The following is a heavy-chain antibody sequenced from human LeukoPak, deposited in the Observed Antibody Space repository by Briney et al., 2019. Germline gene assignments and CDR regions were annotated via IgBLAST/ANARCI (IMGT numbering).Heavy chain of an antibody. CDR3: ARKFYYGSGNYYSLFDK. CDR1: GFTLTSYT. V-gene: IGHV3-23*01. J-gene: IGHJ4*02. D-gene: IGHD3-10*01. CDR2: ISASGNFT. Sequence: PGGSLRLSCAASGFTLTSYTTGWVLQAPGKGLEGVSSISASGNFTNYADSVQGRFTTSRDTSKNTLFLQMNSLSAEDTAVYYCARKFYYGSGNYYSLFDKWGQGTLVTVSS.